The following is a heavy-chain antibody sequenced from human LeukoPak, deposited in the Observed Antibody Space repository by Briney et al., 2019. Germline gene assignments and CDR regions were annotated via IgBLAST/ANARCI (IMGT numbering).Heavy chain of an antibody. J-gene: IGHJ4*02. Sequence: PSETLSLTCTVSGGSINNYYWSWIRQPPGKGLEWIGYIYYSGSTNYNPSLKSRVTMSVDTSKNQFSLKLTSVTAADTAVYYCARYSFPAWRSFDYWGQGTLVTVSP. V-gene: IGHV4-59*08. D-gene: IGHD2-15*01. CDR2: IYYSGST. CDR3: ARYSFPAWRSFDY. CDR1: GGSINNYY.